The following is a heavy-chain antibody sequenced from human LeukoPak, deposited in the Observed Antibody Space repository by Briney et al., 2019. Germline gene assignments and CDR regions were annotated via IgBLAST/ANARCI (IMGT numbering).Heavy chain of an antibody. V-gene: IGHV4-39*07. CDR2: MYHTGRT. J-gene: IGHJ4*02. CDR3: ARDSSGWFDY. CDR1: GDSISSSSFY. Sequence: SETLSLTCTVSGDSISSSSFYWGWIRQSPGKGLQWIGYMYHTGRTDYHPSLKSRLTISLDTSKNQFSLKLRSVTAADTAVYYCARDSSGWFDYWGQGTLVTVSS. D-gene: IGHD6-19*01.